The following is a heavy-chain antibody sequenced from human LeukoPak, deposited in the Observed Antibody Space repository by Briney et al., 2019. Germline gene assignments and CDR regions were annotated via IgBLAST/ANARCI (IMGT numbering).Heavy chain of an antibody. CDR2: ISSSSSSTI. CDR1: GFTISGYD. J-gene: IGHJ3*02. Sequence: GGSLRLSCAASGFTISGYDMNWVRQAPGKGLEWVSYISSSSSSTIHYADSVKGRFTISRDNAKNSLYLQMNSLRAEDTAVYYCAREGGLTGAFDIWGQGTMVTVSS. V-gene: IGHV3-48*01. D-gene: IGHD3-16*01. CDR3: AREGGLTGAFDI.